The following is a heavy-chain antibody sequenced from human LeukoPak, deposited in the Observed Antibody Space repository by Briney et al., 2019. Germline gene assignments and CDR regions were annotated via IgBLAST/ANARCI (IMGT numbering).Heavy chain of an antibody. J-gene: IGHJ4*02. D-gene: IGHD2-15*01. CDR2: MNPNSGNT. CDR3: ARGLGYCSGGSCYSDFDY. Sequence: GASVTVSCTASGYTFTSYDINWVRQAPGQGVEWMGWMNPNSGNTGYAQKFQGRVTMTRNTSISTAYMELSSLRSEDTAVYYCARGLGYCSGGSCYSDFDYWGQGTLVTVSS. CDR1: GYTFTSYD. V-gene: IGHV1-8*01.